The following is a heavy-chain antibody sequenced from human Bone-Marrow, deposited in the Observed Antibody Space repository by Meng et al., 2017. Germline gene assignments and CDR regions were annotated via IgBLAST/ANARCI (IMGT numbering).Heavy chain of an antibody. CDR3: ARVQYYDSSGYYFLYAFDI. V-gene: IGHV3-21*01. CDR1: GFTFSSYG. Sequence: GESLKISCAASGFTFSSYGMHWVRQAPGKGLEWVSSISPTSTNIEYAESVKGRFTISRDNAKNSLYLEMSSLRAEDTAVYYCARVQYYDSSGYYFLYAFDIWGQGTMVTVSS. CDR2: ISPTSTNI. J-gene: IGHJ3*02. D-gene: IGHD3-22*01.